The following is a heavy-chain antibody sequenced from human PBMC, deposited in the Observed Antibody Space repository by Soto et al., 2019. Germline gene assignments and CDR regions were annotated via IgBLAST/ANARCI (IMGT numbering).Heavy chain of an antibody. J-gene: IGHJ4*02. CDR2: MHDSGST. CDR3: AAPPRY. V-gene: IGHV4-59*01. CDR1: GASISSYY. D-gene: IGHD6-6*01. Sequence: QVQLQESGPGLVKPSETLSLTCTVSGASISSYYWNWIRQPPGTGLEWIGYMHDSGSTSYNPSLKSRVTISVDTSRNQLSLNLTSVTAADTAVYYCAAPPRYWGQGILVTVSS.